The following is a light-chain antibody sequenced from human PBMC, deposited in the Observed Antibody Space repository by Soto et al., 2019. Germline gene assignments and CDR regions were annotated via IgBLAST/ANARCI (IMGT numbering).Light chain of an antibody. CDR1: QGISSS. V-gene: IGKV1-9*01. CDR2: AAS. Sequence: DIQLTQSPSFLSASVGDRVTITSRASQGISSSLAWYQQKPGKAPKLLIYAASTLQSGVPSRFSGSGSGIEFTLTISSLQPEDFATYYCQQLNSYLSITFGQGTRLEIK. J-gene: IGKJ5*01. CDR3: QQLNSYLSIT.